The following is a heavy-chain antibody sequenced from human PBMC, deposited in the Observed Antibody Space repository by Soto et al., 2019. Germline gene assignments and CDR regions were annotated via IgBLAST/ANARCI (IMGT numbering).Heavy chain of an antibody. D-gene: IGHD3-3*01. CDR3: ARDSNYDFWSLVMGYYMDV. Sequence: GGSLRLSCAASGFTFNTYAMHWVRQAPGKGLEWVAVISYDGSKKYYADSVKGRFTISRDNSKNTLYLQMNSLRAEDTAVYYCARDSNYDFWSLVMGYYMDVWGKGTTVTVSS. CDR1: GFTFNTYA. J-gene: IGHJ6*03. CDR2: ISYDGSKK. V-gene: IGHV3-30-3*01.